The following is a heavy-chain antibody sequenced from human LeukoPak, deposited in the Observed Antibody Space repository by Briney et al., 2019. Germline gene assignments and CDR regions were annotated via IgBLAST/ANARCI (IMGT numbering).Heavy chain of an antibody. J-gene: IGHJ4*02. CDR2: ISADVGST. Sequence: GGSLRLSCAASGFNFDAYAMHWVRQAPGKGLQWISLISADVGSTYYADSVKGRFTISRDNSRNSLYLQMNSLTTEDTAFYYCAKDKAGTIVWYGRWAIGLFDYWGQGTLLTVSS. V-gene: IGHV3-43*02. CDR3: AKDKAGTIVWYGRWAIGLFDY. D-gene: IGHD6-13*01. CDR1: GFNFDAYA.